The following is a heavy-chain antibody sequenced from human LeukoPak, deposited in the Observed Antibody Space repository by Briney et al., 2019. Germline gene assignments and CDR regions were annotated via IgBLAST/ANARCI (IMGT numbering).Heavy chain of an antibody. Sequence: SETLSLTCTVSGVSVSSYYWSWIRQPPGKGLEWIGEINHSGSTNYNPSLKSRVTISVDTSKNQFSLKLSSVTAADTAAYYCARGYTAHVDYWGQGTLVTVSS. J-gene: IGHJ4*02. D-gene: IGHD5-18*01. CDR3: ARGYTAHVDY. CDR1: GVSVSSYY. CDR2: INHSGST. V-gene: IGHV4-34*01.